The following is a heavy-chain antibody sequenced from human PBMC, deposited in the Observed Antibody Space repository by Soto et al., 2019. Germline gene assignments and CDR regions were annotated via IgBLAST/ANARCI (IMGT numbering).Heavy chain of an antibody. Sequence: QVQLVQSGAEVKKPGSSVKVSCKASGGTFSSYTISWVRQAPGQGLEWMGRIIPILGIANYAQKFQGRVTITADKSTSTAYMELSSLRSEDTAVYYCARAPRYCSSTSCQGGYYYYGMDVW. CDR1: GGTFSSYT. J-gene: IGHJ6*01. D-gene: IGHD2-2*01. V-gene: IGHV1-69*02. CDR2: IIPILGIA. CDR3: ARAPRYCSSTSCQGGYYYYGMDV.